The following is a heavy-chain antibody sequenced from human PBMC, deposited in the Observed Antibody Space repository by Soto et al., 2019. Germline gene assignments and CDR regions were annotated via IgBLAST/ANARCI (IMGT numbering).Heavy chain of an antibody. CDR3: ATAQLELPTGWFDP. Sequence: QVQLVQSGAEVKKPGSSVKVSCKASGGTFSSYTISWVRQAPGQGLEWMGRIITILGVANYAQKFQGRVTITAAKSTSTADMELLSMRSEHNAVYYCATAQLELPTGWFDPWGQGTLVTVSS. CDR1: GGTFSSYT. CDR2: IITILGVA. D-gene: IGHD1-1*01. V-gene: IGHV1-69*02. J-gene: IGHJ5*02.